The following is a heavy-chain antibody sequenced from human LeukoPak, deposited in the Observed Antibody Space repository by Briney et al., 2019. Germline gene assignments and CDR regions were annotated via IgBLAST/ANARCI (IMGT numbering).Heavy chain of an antibody. J-gene: IGHJ6*02. D-gene: IGHD2-2*01. CDR3: ARDLTSCSRRCYYYGMDV. V-gene: IGHV3-48*03. CDR2: ISSSGTTK. CDR1: GFTFSSYE. Sequence: PGGSLRLSCAASGFTFSSYEMNWVRQAPGKGLEWVSYISSSGTTKYYADSVKGRFTISRDNAKNSLYLQMNSLRAEDTAVYYCARDLTSCSRRCYYYGMDVWGQGTTVTVSS.